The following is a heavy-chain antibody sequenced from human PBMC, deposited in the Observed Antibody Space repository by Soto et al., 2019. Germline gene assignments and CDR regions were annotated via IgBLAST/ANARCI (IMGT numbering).Heavy chain of an antibody. J-gene: IGHJ3*02. D-gene: IGHD3-3*01. CDR1: GGSISSYY. CDR2: IYNSGST. Sequence: SETLSLTCTVSGGSISSYYWSWIRQPPGKGLEWIGYIYNSGSTNYNPSLKSRVTISVDTSKNQFSLKLSSVTAADTAVYYCARDSKPSKYDFWSGYFNAFDIWGQGTMVTVSS. CDR3: ARDSKPSKYDFWSGYFNAFDI. V-gene: IGHV4-59*01.